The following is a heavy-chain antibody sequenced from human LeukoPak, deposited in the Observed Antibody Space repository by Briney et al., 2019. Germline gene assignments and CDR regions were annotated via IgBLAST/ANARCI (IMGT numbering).Heavy chain of an antibody. V-gene: IGHV3-21*01. D-gene: IGHD6-13*01. Sequence: PGGSLRLSCAASGFTFSSYSMNWVRQAPGKGLEWVSSISSSSSSIYYADSVKGRFIISRDNTKNSLYLQMNSLRAEDTAVYYCAIRKYSSNWHEGYWGQGTLVTVSS. CDR2: ISSSSSSI. CDR1: GFTFSSYS. J-gene: IGHJ4*02. CDR3: AIRKYSSNWHEGY.